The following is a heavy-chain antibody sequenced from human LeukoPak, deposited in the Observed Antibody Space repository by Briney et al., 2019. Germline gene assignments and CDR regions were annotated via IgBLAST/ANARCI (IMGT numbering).Heavy chain of an antibody. CDR2: TYYRSKWYN. V-gene: IGHV6-1*01. J-gene: IGHJ3*02. Sequence: SQTLSLTCAISGDSVSSNSAAWNWIRQSPSRGLEWLGRTYYRSKWYNDYAVSVKSRITIDPDTSKNQFSLQLNSVTPEDTAVYYCARSPLVKVPAPGAFDIWGQGTMVTVSS. D-gene: IGHD2-2*01. CDR1: GDSVSSNSAA. CDR3: ARSPLVKVPAPGAFDI.